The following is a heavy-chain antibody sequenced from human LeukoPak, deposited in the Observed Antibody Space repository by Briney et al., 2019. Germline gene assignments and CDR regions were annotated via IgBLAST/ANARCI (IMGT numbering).Heavy chain of an antibody. V-gene: IGHV3-33*06. CDR3: AKDLSFAYYDSSGPLFQH. Sequence: GRSLRLSCAASGFTFSSYGMQWVCQAPGKGLEWVAVIWYDGSNKYYADSVKGRFTISRDNSKNTLYLQMNSLRAEDTAVYYCAKDLSFAYYDSSGPLFQHWGQGTLVTVSS. CDR1: GFTFSSYG. J-gene: IGHJ1*01. D-gene: IGHD3-22*01. CDR2: IWYDGSNK.